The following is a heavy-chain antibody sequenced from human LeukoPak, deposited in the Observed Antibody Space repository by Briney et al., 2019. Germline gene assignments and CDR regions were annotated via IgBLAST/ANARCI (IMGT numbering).Heavy chain of an antibody. CDR3: VRDPGHLTIFGRNYMDV. Sequence: GGSLTLSCGASGFTFSRYWIHWVRQDPGKGLAWVSRINGDGRKTNYADFAKGRFIVSRDNARNTVYLQMNSLRPEDTGVYYCVRDPGHLTIFGRNYMDVWGRGTTVAV. CDR2: INGDGRKT. D-gene: IGHD3-3*01. J-gene: IGHJ6*03. CDR1: GFTFSRYW. V-gene: IGHV3-74*01.